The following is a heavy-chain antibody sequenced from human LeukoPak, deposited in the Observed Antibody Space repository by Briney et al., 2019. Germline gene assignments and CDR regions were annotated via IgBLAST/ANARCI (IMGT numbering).Heavy chain of an antibody. V-gene: IGHV4-59*01. D-gene: IGHD3-22*01. J-gene: IGHJ4*02. CDR1: GGSISSYY. CDR2: IYYSRST. Sequence: SETLSLTCTVSGGSISSYYWSWIRQPPGKGLEWIGYIYYSRSTNYNPSLESRVTISVDTSKNQFSLKLSSVTAADTAVYYCARSVQYYYDSSGYHPYYFDYWGQGTLVTVSS. CDR3: ARSVQYYYDSSGYHPYYFDY.